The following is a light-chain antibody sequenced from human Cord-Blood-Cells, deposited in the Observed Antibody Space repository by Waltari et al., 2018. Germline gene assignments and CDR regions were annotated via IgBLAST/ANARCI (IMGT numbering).Light chain of an antibody. CDR2: GNS. CDR3: QSYDSSLSGSVV. Sequence: QSVLTQPPSVSGAPGQRVTISCTGSSSNIGAGYDVHWYQQLPGTAPKLLIYGNSNRPSGVPDRCSGSKSGTSASLVITGLQAEDEADYYCQSYDSSLSGSVVFGGGTKLTVL. CDR1: SSNIGAGYD. V-gene: IGLV1-40*01. J-gene: IGLJ2*01.